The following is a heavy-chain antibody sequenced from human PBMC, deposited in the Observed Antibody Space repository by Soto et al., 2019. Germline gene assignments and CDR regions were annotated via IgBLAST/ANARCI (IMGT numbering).Heavy chain of an antibody. V-gene: IGHV5-10-1*01. CDR3: ARQGALDGYSSRY. Sequence: GESLKISCEGCGDSVTSYWISLVRQMPGKGLEWMGRIDPSDSYTNYSPSFQGHVTISADKSISTAYLQWSSLKASDTAMYYCARQGALDGYSSRYWGQGTLVTVSS. D-gene: IGHD6-13*01. J-gene: IGHJ4*02. CDR1: GDSVTSYW. CDR2: IDPSDSYT.